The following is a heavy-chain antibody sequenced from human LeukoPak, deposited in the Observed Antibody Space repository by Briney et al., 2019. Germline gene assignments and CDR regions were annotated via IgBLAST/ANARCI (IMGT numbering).Heavy chain of an antibody. Sequence: ASVKVSCKASGGTFSSYAISWVRQAPGQGLEWMGWISAYNVNTNYAQKFQGRVTMITDTSTSTAYMELRSLRSDDTAVYYCARLQVYGDLNWFDPWGQGTLVAVSS. V-gene: IGHV1-18*01. CDR1: GGTFSSYA. D-gene: IGHD4-17*01. CDR2: ISAYNVNT. J-gene: IGHJ5*02. CDR3: ARLQVYGDLNWFDP.